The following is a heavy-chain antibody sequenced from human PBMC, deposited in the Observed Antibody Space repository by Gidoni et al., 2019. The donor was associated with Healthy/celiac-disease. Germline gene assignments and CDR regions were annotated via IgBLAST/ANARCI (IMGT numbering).Heavy chain of an antibody. J-gene: IGHJ4*02. CDR3: ARGRVETEGYVRYFDY. D-gene: IGHD3-10*02. Sequence: QVQLVESGGGVVQPGRSLRLSCAASGFTFSSYAMHWVRQAPGKGLEWVAVISYDGSNKDYADSVKGRFTISRDNSKNTLYLQMNSLRAEDTAVYYCARGRVETEGYVRYFDYWGQGTLVTVSS. CDR1: GFTFSSYA. CDR2: ISYDGSNK. V-gene: IGHV3-30-3*01.